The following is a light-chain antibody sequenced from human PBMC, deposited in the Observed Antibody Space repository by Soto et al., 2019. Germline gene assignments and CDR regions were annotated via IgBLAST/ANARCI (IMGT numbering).Light chain of an antibody. J-gene: IGLJ1*01. CDR2: DVN. CDR1: SSDVGGYDY. Sequence: QSVLTQHASVSGSPGQSITISCTGTSSDVGGYDYVSWYQQHPGKAPQLMIYDVNNRPSGVSNRFSGSKSGNTASLTISGLQAEDEADYYCSSYTSSSTLVFGTGTKVTVL. CDR3: SSYTSSSTLV. V-gene: IGLV2-14*01.